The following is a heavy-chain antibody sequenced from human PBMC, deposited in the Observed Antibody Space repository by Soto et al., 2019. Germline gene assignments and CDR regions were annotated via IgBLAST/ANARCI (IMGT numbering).Heavy chain of an antibody. CDR2: IYHSGST. CDR3: ARGVTTVTTFDY. D-gene: IGHD4-17*01. Sequence: QLQLQESGSGLVKPSQTLSLTCAVSGGSISSGGYSCNWIRQPPGKCLEWIGYIYHSGSTYYKPSLKRRVTISVDRSTHQFSLKLSSVTAADTALYYCARGVTTVTTFDYWCQGTLVTVSS. V-gene: IGHV4-30-2*01. CDR1: GGSISSGGYS. J-gene: IGHJ4*02.